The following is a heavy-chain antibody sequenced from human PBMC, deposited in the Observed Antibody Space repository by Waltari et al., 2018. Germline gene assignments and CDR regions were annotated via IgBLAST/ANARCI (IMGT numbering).Heavy chain of an antibody. CDR2: IYYSGYT. J-gene: IGHJ4*02. Sequence: QLQLQESGPGLVRPSETLSLTCTVSGGAISSSIYYWGWIRQPPGKGLEWIGNIYYSGYTSFNPSLKSRVTISSATSRNQFSLKLTSVTAADTAVYYCARDPAPSDYFDSWGQGTLVTVSS. V-gene: IGHV4-39*07. CDR3: ARDPAPSDYFDS. CDR1: GGAISSSIYY. D-gene: IGHD6-6*01.